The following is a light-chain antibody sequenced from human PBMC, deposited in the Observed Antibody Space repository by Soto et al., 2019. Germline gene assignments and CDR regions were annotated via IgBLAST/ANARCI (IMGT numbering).Light chain of an antibody. CDR1: QSVLSSSNNKNY. Sequence: DIVMTQSPDSQALSLGDRAPINCKSSQSVLSSSNNKNYLAWYQQKPGQPPKLLIYWASTRESGVPDRFSGSGSGTDFTLTISSLQAEDVAVYYCQQYYSTPPSFGQGTKVDIK. CDR2: WAS. J-gene: IGKJ1*01. V-gene: IGKV4-1*01. CDR3: QQYYSTPPS.